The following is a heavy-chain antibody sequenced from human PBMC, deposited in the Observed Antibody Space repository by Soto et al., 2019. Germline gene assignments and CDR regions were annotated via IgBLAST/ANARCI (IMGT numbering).Heavy chain of an antibody. D-gene: IGHD4-17*01. CDR1: GFSFSTHG. CDR2: IVNGGSEQ. V-gene: IGHV3-33*01. J-gene: IGHJ5*02. CDR3: ARDYLYGDNGLDL. Sequence: QVQLVESGGGVVRPGRSLRLSCAATGFSFSTHGMNWVRQAPGKGLEWVAVIVNGGSEQQYADSVKGRYTISRDNARKNLDLQMNNLRAEATALYYCARDYLYGDNGLDLWGQGTLVTVSS.